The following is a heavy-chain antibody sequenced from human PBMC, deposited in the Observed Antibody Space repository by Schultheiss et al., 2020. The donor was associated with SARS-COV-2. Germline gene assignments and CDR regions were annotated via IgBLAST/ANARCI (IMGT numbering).Heavy chain of an antibody. Sequence: SETLSLTCTVSGGSISSGGYYWSWIRQHPGKGLEWIGYIYYSGSTYYNPSLKSRVTISVDTSKNQFSLKLSSVTAADTAVYYCARHRYSSSGWYGFYFDYWGQGTLVTVSS. CDR2: IYYSGST. J-gene: IGHJ4*02. CDR3: ARHRYSSSGWYGFYFDY. D-gene: IGHD6-19*01. CDR1: GGSISSGGYY. V-gene: IGHV4-31*03.